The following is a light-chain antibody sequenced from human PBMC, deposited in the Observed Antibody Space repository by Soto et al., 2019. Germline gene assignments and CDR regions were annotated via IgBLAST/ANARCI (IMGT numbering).Light chain of an antibody. Sequence: QSVLTQPPSASGTPGQRVTISCSGSSSNIGSNTVNWYQQLPGTAPKLLIDSNNQRPSGVPDRFSGSKSGTSASLAISGLQSEDEADYYCVAWDDSLNGYVFATGTKLTVL. CDR3: VAWDDSLNGYV. V-gene: IGLV1-44*01. J-gene: IGLJ1*01. CDR1: SSNIGSNT. CDR2: SNN.